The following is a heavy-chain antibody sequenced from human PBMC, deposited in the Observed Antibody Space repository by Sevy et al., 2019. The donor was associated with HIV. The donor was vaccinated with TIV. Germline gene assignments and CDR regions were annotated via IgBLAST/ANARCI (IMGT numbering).Heavy chain of an antibody. CDR2: IHYSGST. V-gene: IGHV4-59*01. D-gene: IGHD1-26*01. CDR3: ARGGGFSDEGMDV. CDR1: AGSISPYY. Sequence: SETLSLTCTVSAGSISPYYWNWIRQPPGKGLEWIVYIHYSGSTNYNPSLRSRVTISVETSKTQFSLKLSSVTAADTAVYFCARGGGFSDEGMDVWGQGTTVTVSS. J-gene: IGHJ6*02.